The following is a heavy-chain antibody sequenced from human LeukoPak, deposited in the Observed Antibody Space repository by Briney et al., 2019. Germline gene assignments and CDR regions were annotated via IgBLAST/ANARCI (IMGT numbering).Heavy chain of an antibody. V-gene: IGHV3-43*02. CDR2: IRGDGGST. Sequence: GRSLRPACPPDGFTFDDYAMHCDRQAQENGLEWVYLIRGDGGSTYYAHSVKGRFTISRDNSKNSLYLQMNSLRTEDTALYYCAKDIHYYYDSSGYPAYWGQGTLVTVSS. D-gene: IGHD3-22*01. CDR3: AKDIHYYYDSSGYPAY. J-gene: IGHJ4*02. CDR1: GFTFDDYA.